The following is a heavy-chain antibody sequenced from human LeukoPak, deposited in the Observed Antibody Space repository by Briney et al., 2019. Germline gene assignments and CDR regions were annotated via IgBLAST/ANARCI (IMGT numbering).Heavy chain of an antibody. CDR1: GGSISSGGYY. CDR2: IYYSGST. J-gene: IGHJ6*02. CDR3: ARGTIAVAGTHYYYGMDV. V-gene: IGHV4-31*03. D-gene: IGHD6-19*01. Sequence: SQTLSLTCTVSGGSISSGGYYWSWIRQHPGKGLEWIGYIYYSGSTYYNPSLKSRVTISVDTSKNQFTLKLSSVTAADTAVYCCARGTIAVAGTHYYYGMDVWGQGTTVTVS.